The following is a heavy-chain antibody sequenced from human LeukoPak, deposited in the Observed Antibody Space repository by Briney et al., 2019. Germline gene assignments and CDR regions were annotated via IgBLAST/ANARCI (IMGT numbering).Heavy chain of an antibody. V-gene: IGHV3-21*01. CDR3: ARGIKNYYGVDV. CDR2: ISATGSYI. CDR1: GFTFSAYN. Sequence: GGSLRLSCAASGFTFSAYNMNWVRQVPGKGPEWLSSISATGSYIFYSDSVRGRFTISRDNAKNTVYLHMNSLRVEDAAVYYCARGIKNYYGVDVWGQGTTVTVSS. D-gene: IGHD2-15*01. J-gene: IGHJ6*02.